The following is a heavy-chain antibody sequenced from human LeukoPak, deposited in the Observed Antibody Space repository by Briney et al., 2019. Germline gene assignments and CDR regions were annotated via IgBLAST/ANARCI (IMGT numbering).Heavy chain of an antibody. J-gene: IGHJ4*02. CDR2: IWYDGSNK. CDR3: ARNGDYCSSTSCRIFYFDY. D-gene: IGHD2-2*01. CDR1: GFTFSSYG. V-gene: IGHV3-33*01. Sequence: GGSLRLSCAASGFTFSSYGMHWVRQAPGKGLEWVAVIWYDGSNKYYADSVKGRFTISRDNSKNTLYLQMNSLRAEDTAVYYCARNGDYCSSTSCRIFYFDYWGQGTLVTVSS.